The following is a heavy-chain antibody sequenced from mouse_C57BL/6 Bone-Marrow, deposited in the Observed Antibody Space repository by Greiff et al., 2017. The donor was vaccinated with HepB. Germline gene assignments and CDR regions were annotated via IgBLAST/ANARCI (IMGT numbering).Heavy chain of an antibody. CDR1: GFSLTSYG. CDR2: IWRGGST. V-gene: IGHV2-5*01. CDR3: AKRGYYYGSPYWYFDV. Sequence: VKLVESGPGLVQPSQSLSITCTVSGFSLTSYGVHWVRQSPGKGLEWLGVIWRGGSTDYNAAFMSRLSITKDNSKSQVFFKMNSLQADDTAIYSCAKRGYYYGSPYWYFDVWGTGTTVTVFS. J-gene: IGHJ1*03. D-gene: IGHD1-1*01.